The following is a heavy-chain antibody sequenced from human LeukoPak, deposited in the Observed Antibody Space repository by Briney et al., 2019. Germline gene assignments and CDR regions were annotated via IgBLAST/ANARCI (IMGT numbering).Heavy chain of an antibody. CDR1: GYTFTSYG. D-gene: IGHD3-9*01. CDR2: ISTYNGNT. J-gene: IGHJ4*02. V-gene: IGHV1-18*01. CDR3: ARALFFYDILTGLAPNYFDY. Sequence: PEASVKVSCKASGYTFTSYGISWVRQAPGQGLEWMGWISTYNGNTNYAQKLQGRVTMTTDTSTSTAYMELRSLRSDDTAVYYCARALFFYDILTGLAPNYFDYWGQGTLVTVSS.